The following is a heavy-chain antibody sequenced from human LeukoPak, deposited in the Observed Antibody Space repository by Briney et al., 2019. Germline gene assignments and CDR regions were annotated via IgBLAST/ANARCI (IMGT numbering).Heavy chain of an antibody. CDR3: AAGMGSQSGFDY. D-gene: IGHD1-26*01. J-gene: IGHJ4*02. V-gene: IGHV1-8*02. Sequence: ASVKVSCKASGYTFTGYYMHWVRQAPGQELEWMGWMNPNSGNTGYAQKFQGRVTMTRNTSISTAYMELSSLRSEDTAVYYCAAGMGSQSGFDYWGQGTLVTVSS. CDR1: GYTFTGYY. CDR2: MNPNSGNT.